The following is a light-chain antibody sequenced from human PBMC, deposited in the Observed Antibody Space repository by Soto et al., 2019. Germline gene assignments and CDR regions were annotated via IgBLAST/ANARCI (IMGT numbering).Light chain of an antibody. Sequence: EIVLTQSPGTLSLSPRERATLSCRASQSVSSSYLAWYQQKPGQAPRLLIYGASSRATGIPDRFSASGSGTDFTLTISGLEPEDFAVYYCQQYGSSLITFGQGTRLEIK. CDR3: QQYGSSLIT. J-gene: IGKJ5*01. V-gene: IGKV3-20*01. CDR2: GAS. CDR1: QSVSSSY.